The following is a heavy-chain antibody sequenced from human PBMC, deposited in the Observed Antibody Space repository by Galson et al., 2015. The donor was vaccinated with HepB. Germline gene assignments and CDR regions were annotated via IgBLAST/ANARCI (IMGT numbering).Heavy chain of an antibody. Sequence: SLRLSCAASGFTFSSYAMSWVRQAPGKGLEWVSAISGSGGSTYYADSVKGRFTISRDNSKNTLYLQMNSLRAEDTAVYYCAKTYCSSTSCYGVDYWGQGTLVTVSS. CDR1: GFTFSSYA. CDR3: AKTYCSSTSCYGVDY. J-gene: IGHJ4*02. D-gene: IGHD2-2*01. V-gene: IGHV3-23*01. CDR2: ISGSGGST.